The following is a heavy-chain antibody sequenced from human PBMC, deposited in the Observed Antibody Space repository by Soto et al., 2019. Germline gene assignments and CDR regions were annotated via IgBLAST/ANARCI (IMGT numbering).Heavy chain of an antibody. Sequence: QVQLVESGGGVVQPGRSLRLSCAASGFTFSSYGMHWVRQAPGKGLDWVAVIWYDGSNKYYADSVKGRFTISRDNSKNTLYLQMNSLRDEDTAVYYSAFESGATTATLYNLFDPWGQGTLVTVSS. V-gene: IGHV3-33*01. CDR2: IWYDGSNK. D-gene: IGHD4-4*01. J-gene: IGHJ5*02. CDR1: GFTFSSYG. CDR3: AFESGATTATLYNLFDP.